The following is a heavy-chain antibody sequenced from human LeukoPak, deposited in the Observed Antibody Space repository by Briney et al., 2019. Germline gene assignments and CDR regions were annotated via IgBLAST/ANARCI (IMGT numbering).Heavy chain of an antibody. CDR1: GGSFSGYY. CDR3: ARVWGPIYSSSSGFDY. J-gene: IGHJ4*02. D-gene: IGHD6-6*01. V-gene: IGHV4-34*01. CDR2: INHSGST. Sequence: SETLSLTCAVYGGSFSGYYWSWIRQPPGKGLEWIGEINHSGSTNYNPYLKSRVTISVDTSNNKFSLQLSSVTAADTAVYYCARVWGPIYSSSSGFDYWGRGTLVTVSS.